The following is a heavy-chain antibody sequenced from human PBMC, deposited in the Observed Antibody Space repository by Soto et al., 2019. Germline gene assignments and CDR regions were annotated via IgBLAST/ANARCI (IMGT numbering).Heavy chain of an antibody. D-gene: IGHD5-12*01. V-gene: IGHV3-23*01. Sequence: EVQLLESGGGLVQPGGSLRLSCAASGFTFSTYAMSWVRQAPGKGLEWVSTISDSGGSTYYADSVKGRFTISRDNSKNTSYLQMNSLRAGDTAVYYCTKGRQWLRSFYFDSWGQGTLVTVSS. CDR2: ISDSGGST. CDR1: GFTFSTYA. CDR3: TKGRQWLRSFYFDS. J-gene: IGHJ4*02.